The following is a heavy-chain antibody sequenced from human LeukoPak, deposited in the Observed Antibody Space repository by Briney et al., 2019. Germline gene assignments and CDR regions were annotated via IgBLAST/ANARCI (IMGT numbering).Heavy chain of an antibody. CDR3: ARVVYDSSGYPPPDY. Sequence: GASVKVSCKASGYTFTGYYMHWVRQAPGQGLEWMGWINPNSGGTNYAQKFQGRVTMTTDTSTSTAYMELRSLRSDDTAVYYCARVVYDSSGYPPPDYWGQGTLVTVSS. CDR2: INPNSGGT. J-gene: IGHJ4*02. CDR1: GYTFTGYY. V-gene: IGHV1-2*02. D-gene: IGHD3-22*01.